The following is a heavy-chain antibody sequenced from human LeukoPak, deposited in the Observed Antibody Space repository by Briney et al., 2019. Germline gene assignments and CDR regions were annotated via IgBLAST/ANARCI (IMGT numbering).Heavy chain of an antibody. D-gene: IGHD5-12*01. CDR2: INPNSGGT. CDR3: ARSLYSGYDLGY. V-gene: IGHV1-2*02. CDR1: GYTFTGYY. J-gene: IGHJ4*02. Sequence: GASVKVSCKASGYTFTGYYMRWVRQAPGQGLEWMGWINPNSGGTNYAQKFQGRVTMTRDTSISTAHMELSRLRSDDTAVYYCARSLYSGYDLGYWGQGTLVTVPS.